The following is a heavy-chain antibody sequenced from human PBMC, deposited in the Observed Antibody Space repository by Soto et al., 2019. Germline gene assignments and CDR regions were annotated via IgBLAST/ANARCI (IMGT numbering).Heavy chain of an antibody. CDR2: ISAYNGNT. V-gene: IGHV1-18*01. J-gene: IGHJ4*02. D-gene: IGHD3-9*01. CDR3: ARTPPNYYDILTGYSGGFDY. Sequence: GASVKVSCKASGYTFTSYGISWVRQAPGQGLEWMGWISAYNGNTNHAQKLQGRVTMTTDTSTSTAYMELRSLRSDDTAVYYCARTPPNYYDILTGYSGGFDYWGQGTLVTVSS. CDR1: GYTFTSYG.